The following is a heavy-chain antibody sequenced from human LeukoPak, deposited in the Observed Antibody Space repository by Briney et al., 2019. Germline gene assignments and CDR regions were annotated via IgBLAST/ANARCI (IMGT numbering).Heavy chain of an antibody. CDR2: ISGSGGST. J-gene: IGHJ4*02. V-gene: IGHV3-23*01. CDR3: ARPPHIGSSLDY. CDR1: GFTFSSYA. Sequence: GGSLRLSCAASGFTFSSYAMSWVRQAPGKGLEWVSAISGSGGSTYYADSVKGRFTISKDNSRNTLYPQMNSLRVEDTAVYYCARPPHIGSSLDYWGQGTLVTVSS. D-gene: IGHD1-26*01.